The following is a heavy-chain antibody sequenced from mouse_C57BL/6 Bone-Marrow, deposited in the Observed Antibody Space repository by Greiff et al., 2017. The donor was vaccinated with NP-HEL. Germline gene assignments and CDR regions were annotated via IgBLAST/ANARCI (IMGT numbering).Heavy chain of an antibody. D-gene: IGHD1-1*01. CDR1: GYPFTSYW. J-gene: IGHJ1*03. CDR3: ARYTTVVADWYFDV. CDR2: IHPNSGST. Sequence: QVQLQQPGAELVKPGASVKLSCKASGYPFTSYWMHWVKQRPGQGLEWIGMIHPNSGSTNYNEKFKSKATLTVDKSSSTAYMQLSSLTSEDSAVYYCARYTTVVADWYFDVWGTGTTVTVSS. V-gene: IGHV1-64*01.